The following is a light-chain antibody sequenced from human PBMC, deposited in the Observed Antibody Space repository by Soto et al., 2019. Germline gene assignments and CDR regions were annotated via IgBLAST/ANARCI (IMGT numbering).Light chain of an antibody. CDR2: EVV. CDR3: KSYAGSNTYE. CDR1: KNDIGVYDF. Sequence: QSALTQPTSASGSPGQSVTISCTGTKNDIGVYDFVSWYQHNPGKAPRLIIYEVVQRPSGVPDRFSVSKSGNTASLTFSGLQAADEADYLCKSYAGSNTYEFGSATKVTVL. J-gene: IGLJ1*01. V-gene: IGLV2-8*01.